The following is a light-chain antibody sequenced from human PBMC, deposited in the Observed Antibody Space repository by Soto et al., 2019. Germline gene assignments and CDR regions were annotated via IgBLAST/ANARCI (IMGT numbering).Light chain of an antibody. V-gene: IGLV2-14*01. Sequence: QSPLTQPASVSGAPGQSITISCTGTSSDVGGYNYLSWYQQHPGKAPKLMIYDVSNRPSGVSNRFSGSKSGNTASLTISGLQAEDEADYYCSSYTSSSTYVFGTGTKVTV. J-gene: IGLJ1*01. CDR2: DVS. CDR3: SSYTSSSTYV. CDR1: SSDVGGYNY.